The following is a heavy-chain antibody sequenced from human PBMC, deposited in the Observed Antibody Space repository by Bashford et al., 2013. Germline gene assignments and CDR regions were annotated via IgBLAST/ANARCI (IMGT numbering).Heavy chain of an antibody. CDR3: AKDITQGIHYQGSGHTLGFDP. D-gene: IGHD6-19*01. CDR2: INPNGGST. Sequence: VASVKVSCKASGYTFISFYIHWVRQAPGQGLEWMGLINPNGGSTSYAQRFQGRVTITRDRSTSTAYMELSSLTSNDTAVYYCAKDITQGIHYQGSGHTLGFDPWGQGTLVTVSS. J-gene: IGHJ5*02. CDR1: GYTFISFY. V-gene: IGHV1-46*01.